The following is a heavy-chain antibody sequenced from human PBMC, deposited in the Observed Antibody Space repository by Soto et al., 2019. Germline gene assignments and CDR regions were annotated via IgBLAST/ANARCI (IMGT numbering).Heavy chain of an antibody. V-gene: IGHV1-2*04. J-gene: IGHJ6*02. CDR2: INPNSGGT. CDR3: AREGPGYCSGGSCYHYYGMDV. Sequence: QVQLVQSGAEVKKPGASVKVSCKASGYTFTGYYMHWARQAPGQGLEWMGWINPNSGGTNYAQKFQGWVTMTRDTSISTAYMELSRLRSDDTAVYYCAREGPGYCSGGSCYHYYGMDVWGQGTTVTVSS. D-gene: IGHD2-15*01. CDR1: GYTFTGYY.